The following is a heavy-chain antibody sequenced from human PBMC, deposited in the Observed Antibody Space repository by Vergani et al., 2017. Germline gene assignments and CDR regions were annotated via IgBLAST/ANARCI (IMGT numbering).Heavy chain of an antibody. CDR1: GYTFTGYY. CDR2: INPNSGGT. J-gene: IGHJ4*02. V-gene: IGHV1-2*02. CDR3: ARSMITFGGVIVELDY. Sequence: QVQLVQSGAEVKKPGASVKVSCKASGYTFTGYYMHWVRQAPGQGLEWMGWINPNSGGTNYAQKFQGRVTMTRDTSISTAYMELSRLRSDDTAVYYCARSMITFGGVIVELDYWGQGTLVTVSS. D-gene: IGHD3-16*02.